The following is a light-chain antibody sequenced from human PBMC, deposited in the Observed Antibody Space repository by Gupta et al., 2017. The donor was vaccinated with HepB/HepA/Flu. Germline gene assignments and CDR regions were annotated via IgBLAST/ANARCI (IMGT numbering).Light chain of an antibody. CDR3: CSYAGSSTYV. Sequence: QPALTQPASVSGSPRQSITISCTGTSSDVGSYNLVSWYQHHPGKAPKLMIYEVSKRPSGVSNRFSGSKSGNTASLTISGLQAEDEADYYCCSYAGSSTYVFGTVTKVTVL. CDR1: SSDVGSYNL. CDR2: EVS. V-gene: IGLV2-23*02. J-gene: IGLJ1*01.